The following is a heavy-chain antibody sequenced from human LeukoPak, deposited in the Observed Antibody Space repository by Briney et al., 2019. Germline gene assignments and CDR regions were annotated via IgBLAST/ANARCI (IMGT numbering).Heavy chain of an antibody. V-gene: IGHV3-48*01. CDR2: ISTTSSAI. CDR3: ARGGEGY. J-gene: IGHJ4*02. Sequence: GGSLRLPCAASGFTFSAYSMNWVRQAPGKGLEWVSYISTTSSAIYYADSVKGRFTISRDNAKNSLYLQMNSLRAEDTAVYYCARGGEGYWGQGTLVTVSS. D-gene: IGHD3-16*01. CDR1: GFTFSAYS.